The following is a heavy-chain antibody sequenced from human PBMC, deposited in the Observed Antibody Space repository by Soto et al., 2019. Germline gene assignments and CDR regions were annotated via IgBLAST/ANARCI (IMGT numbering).Heavy chain of an antibody. CDR1: GGTFSSNA. J-gene: IGHJ4*02. D-gene: IGHD3-9*01. V-gene: IGHV1-69*06. CDR3: AVAVTGSRSPLAH. CDR2: IIPIYASP. Sequence: QVQLVQSGAEVKKPGSSVKVSCKASGGTFSSNAISWVRQAPGQGLEWMGGIIPIYASPNYAQTFQGRVTVTADKATSTAYLELSRLKFAYSAIYYCAVAVTGSRSPLAHWGQGTLVIVSS.